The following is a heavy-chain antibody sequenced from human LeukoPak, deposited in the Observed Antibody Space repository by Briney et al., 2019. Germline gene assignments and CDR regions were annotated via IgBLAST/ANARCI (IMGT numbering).Heavy chain of an antibody. Sequence: PGGSLRLSCAAPGFTFSSYAMSWVRQAPGKGLEWVSAISGSGGSTKYADSVKGRFTIPRDNSKNTLYLQMNSLRAEDTAVYYCATDSGYSYVDSWGQGTLVTVSS. CDR3: ATDSGYSYVDS. J-gene: IGHJ4*02. CDR2: ISGSGGST. CDR1: GFTFSSYA. D-gene: IGHD5-18*01. V-gene: IGHV3-23*01.